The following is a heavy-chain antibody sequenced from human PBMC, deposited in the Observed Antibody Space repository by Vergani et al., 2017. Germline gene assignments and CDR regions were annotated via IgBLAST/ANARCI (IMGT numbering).Heavy chain of an antibody. CDR3: TTESPYCSSTSCYYYYYMDV. CDR1: GFTFSNAW. CDR2: IKSKTDGGTT. V-gene: IGHV3-15*07. Sequence: EVQLVESGGGLVKPGGSLRLSCAASGFTFSNAWMNWVRQAPGKGLEWVGRIKSKTDGGTTDYAAPVKGRFTISRDDSKNTLYLQMNSLKTEDTAVYYCTTESPYCSSTSCYYYYYMDVWGKGTTVTVSS. J-gene: IGHJ6*03. D-gene: IGHD2-2*01.